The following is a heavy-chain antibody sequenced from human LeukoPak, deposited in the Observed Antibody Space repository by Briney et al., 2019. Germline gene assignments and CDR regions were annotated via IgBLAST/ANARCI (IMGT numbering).Heavy chain of an antibody. Sequence: ASVKVSCKASGYTFTNYYIHWVRQAPGQGLEWMGWINPNSDGTNYAQKFQGRVTMTRDTSISTAYMELSRLTSDDTAVYYCAKDAIVRDYSNSDYWGQGTLVTVSS. D-gene: IGHD4-11*01. CDR1: GYTFTNYY. V-gene: IGHV1-2*02. J-gene: IGHJ4*02. CDR3: AKDAIVRDYSNSDY. CDR2: INPNSDGT.